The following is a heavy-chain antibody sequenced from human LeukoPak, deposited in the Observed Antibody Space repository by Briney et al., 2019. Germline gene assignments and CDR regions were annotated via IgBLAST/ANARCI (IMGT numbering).Heavy chain of an antibody. J-gene: IGHJ4*02. CDR2: IYPDDSDT. Sequence: GESLKISCQGSGYTFTNYWIGWVRQMPGKGLEWMGIIYPDDSDTRYSPSFRGQITISADKSISTAYLQWSSLKAPDTAMYYCARPRRGDTYGPDYWGQGTLVTVSS. CDR3: ARPRRGDTYGPDY. D-gene: IGHD5-18*01. V-gene: IGHV5-51*01. CDR1: GYTFTNYW.